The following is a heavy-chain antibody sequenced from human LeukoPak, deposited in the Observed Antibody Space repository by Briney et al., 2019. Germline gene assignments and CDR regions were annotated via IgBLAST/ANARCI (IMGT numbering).Heavy chain of an antibody. D-gene: IGHD3-22*01. CDR2: INSDGINT. J-gene: IGHJ5*02. CDR3: ARDLGQYYDTSDNWFDP. Sequence: PGGSLGLSCAASGFTFSNYWMLWVRQAPGKGLVWVSRINSDGINTSYADSVKGRFTISRDNAKNTLNLQMNSLRAEDTAVYYCARDLGQYYDTSDNWFDPWGQGTLVTVSS. CDR1: GFTFSNYW. V-gene: IGHV3-74*01.